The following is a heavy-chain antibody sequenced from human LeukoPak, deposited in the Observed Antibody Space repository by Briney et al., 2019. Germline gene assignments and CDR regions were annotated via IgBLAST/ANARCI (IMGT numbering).Heavy chain of an antibody. CDR3: ARGLEQLINFDY. V-gene: IGHV4-39*07. CDR2: IYYSGST. J-gene: IGHJ4*02. CDR1: GGSISSYY. D-gene: IGHD6-13*01. Sequence: SETLSLTCTVSGGSISSYYWGWIRQPPGKGLEWIGSIYYSGSTYYNPSLKSRVTISVDTSKNQISLNLSSVTAADTAVYYCARGLEQLINFDYWGQGTLVTVSS.